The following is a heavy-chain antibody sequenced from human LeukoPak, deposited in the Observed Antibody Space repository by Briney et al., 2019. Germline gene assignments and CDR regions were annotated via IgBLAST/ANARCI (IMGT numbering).Heavy chain of an antibody. CDR3: ARDRPYKGFDY. CDR1: GFTVSSNY. J-gene: IGHJ4*02. V-gene: IGHV3-53*01. CDR2: IYSGGST. D-gene: IGHD5-24*01. Sequence: GGSLRLSCAASGFTVSSNYMSWVRQAPGKGLEWVSVIYSGGSTYYADSVKGRFTIPRDNSKNTLYLQMNSLRAEDTAVYYCARDRPYKGFDYWGQGTLVTVSS.